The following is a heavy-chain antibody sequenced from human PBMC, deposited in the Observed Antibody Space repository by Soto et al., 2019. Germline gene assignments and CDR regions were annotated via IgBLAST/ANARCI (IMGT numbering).Heavy chain of an antibody. CDR2: IKRDGSEK. V-gene: IGHV3-7*03. CDR3: ARVRATDYEIDY. Sequence: GGSLRLPGTPSGFSFGSYWMTGVRHFPGKGLQWVANIKRDGSEKYYVDFVKGRFTISRDNADNSVFLDMNNLRVDDTATYHCARVRATDYEIDYWGQGALVTVSS. D-gene: IGHD4-17*01. CDR1: GFSFGSYW. J-gene: IGHJ4*02.